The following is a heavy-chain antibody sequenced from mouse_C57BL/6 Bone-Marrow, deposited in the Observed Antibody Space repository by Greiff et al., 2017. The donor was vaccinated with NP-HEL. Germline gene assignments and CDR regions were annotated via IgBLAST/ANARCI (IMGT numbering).Heavy chain of an antibody. J-gene: IGHJ4*01. CDR1: GYTFTSYW. V-gene: IGHV1-69*01. D-gene: IGHD3-2*02. Sequence: QVQLKQPGAELVMPGASVKLSCKASGYTFTSYWMHWVKQRPGQGLEWIGEIDPSDSYTNYNQKFKGKSTLTVDKSSSTAYMQRSSLTSEDSAVYYCARSGRLRLRRKDAMDYWGQGTSVTVSS. CDR3: ARSGRLRLRRKDAMDY. CDR2: IDPSDSYT.